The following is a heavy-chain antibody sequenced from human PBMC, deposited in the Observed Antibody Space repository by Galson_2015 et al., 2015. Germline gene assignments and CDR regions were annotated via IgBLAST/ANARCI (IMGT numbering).Heavy chain of an antibody. CDR3: TSTVTSSDY. CDR1: GFAFSNYG. CDR2: IRSKANSYAT. J-gene: IGHJ4*02. D-gene: IGHD4-17*01. Sequence: SLRLSCAVSGFAFSNYGMHWVRQASGKGLEWVGRIRSKANSYATAYAASVKGRFTISRDDSKNTAYLQMNSLKTEDTAVYYCTSTVTSSDYWGQGTLVTVSS. V-gene: IGHV3-73*01.